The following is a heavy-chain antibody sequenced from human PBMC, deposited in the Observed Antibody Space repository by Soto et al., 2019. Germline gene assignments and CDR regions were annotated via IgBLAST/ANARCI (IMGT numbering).Heavy chain of an antibody. CDR1: GFTFSNAW. V-gene: IGHV3-15*07. Sequence: EVQLVESGGGLVKPGGSLRLSCAASGFTFSNAWMNWVRQAPGKGLEWVGRIKSKTDGETTDYAAPVKGRFSISRDDSKNTLYLQMNSLKTEDIAVYYCATAATYVDYWGQGMLVNVSS. D-gene: IGHD3-10*02. CDR3: ATAATYVDY. J-gene: IGHJ4*02. CDR2: IKSKTDGETT.